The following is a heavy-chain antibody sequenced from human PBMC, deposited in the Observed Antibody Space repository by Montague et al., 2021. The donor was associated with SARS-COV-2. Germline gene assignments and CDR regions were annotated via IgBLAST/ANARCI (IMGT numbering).Heavy chain of an antibody. V-gene: IGHV4-4*07. Sequence: SETLSLTCTVSGDSISSFYWNWIRQPAGKGLEWIGRIYASGGTNYNPPLKSRVTMSVDTSKNQFSLKLNSVTAADTAVYYCGRGAVAATPVVDYWGRGTLVTVSS. CDR2: IYASGGT. J-gene: IGHJ4*02. CDR1: GDSISSFY. D-gene: IGHD2-15*01. CDR3: GRGAVAATPVVDY.